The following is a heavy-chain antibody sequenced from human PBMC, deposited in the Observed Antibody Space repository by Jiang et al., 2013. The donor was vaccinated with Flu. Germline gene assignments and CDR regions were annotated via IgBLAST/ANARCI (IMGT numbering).Heavy chain of an antibody. CDR3: AREGVPGREVAGKEYYFNL. V-gene: IGHV1-46*01. Sequence: SGAEVKEPGASVKISCKASGYIFTTFYLHWVRQAPGQGLEWMGIIDPNALTRTYGQKFKNRLTLTTDTSTTTAYLELSYLTVEDTAMYYCAREGVPGREVAGKEYYFNLWGLGTLVTVSS. D-gene: IGHD6-19*01. CDR1: GYIFTTFY. J-gene: IGHJ4*02. CDR2: IDPNALTR.